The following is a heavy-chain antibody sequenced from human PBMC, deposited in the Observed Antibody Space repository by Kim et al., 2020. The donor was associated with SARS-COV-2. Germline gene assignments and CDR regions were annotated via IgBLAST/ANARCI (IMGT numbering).Heavy chain of an antibody. D-gene: IGHD6-19*01. V-gene: IGHV4-39*01. CDR2: IYYSGST. CDR1: GGSISSSSYY. Sequence: SETLSLTCTVSGGSISSSSYYWGWIRQPPGKGLEWIGSIYYSGSTYYNPSLKSRVTISVDTSKNQFSLKLSSVTAADTAVYYCARHVGIKAVAGPWFDYWGQGTLVTVSS. CDR3: ARHVGIKAVAGPWFDY. J-gene: IGHJ4*02.